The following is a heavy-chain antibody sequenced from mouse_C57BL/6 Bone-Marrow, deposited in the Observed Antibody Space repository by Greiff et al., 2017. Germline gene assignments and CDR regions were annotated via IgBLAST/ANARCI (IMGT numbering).Heavy chain of an antibody. V-gene: IGHV1-75*01. CDR1: GYTFTDYY. J-gene: IGHJ3*01. Sequence: QVQLQQSGPELVKPGASVKISCKASGYTFTDYYINWVKQRPGQGLEWIGWIFPGGGSTYYNEKFKGKATRTVDNSSSTAYMLLSSLTSEDSAVYYYARTPGSSWFAYWGQGTLVTVSA. D-gene: IGHD1-1*01. CDR2: IFPGGGST. CDR3: ARTPGSSWFAY.